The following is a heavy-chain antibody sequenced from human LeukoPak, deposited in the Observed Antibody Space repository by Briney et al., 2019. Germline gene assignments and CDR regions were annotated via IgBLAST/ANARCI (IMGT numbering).Heavy chain of an antibody. V-gene: IGHV1-69*05. CDR2: IIPIFGTA. Sequence: SVKVSCKASGGTFSSYAISWARQAPGQGLEWMGGIIPIFGTANYAQKFQGRVTMTRDTSTSTVYMELSSLRSEDTAVYYCARDAWIQLWSSPDYWGQGTLVTVSS. CDR1: GGTFSSYA. D-gene: IGHD5-18*01. J-gene: IGHJ4*02. CDR3: ARDAWIQLWSSPDY.